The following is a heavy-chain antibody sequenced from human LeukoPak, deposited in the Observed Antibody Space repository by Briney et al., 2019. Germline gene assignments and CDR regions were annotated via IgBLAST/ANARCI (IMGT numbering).Heavy chain of an antibody. CDR3: AKDEVTSGGGLAS. V-gene: IGHV3-53*01. CDR2: MYTGGTA. CDR1: GFTVSGTH. D-gene: IGHD2-21*02. Sequence: GGSLRLSCAASGFTVSGTHMSWVRQAPGKGLEWVSAMYTGGTAYYADSVKGRFTISRDNSKNTLYLHMNSLRAEDTAVYYCAKDEVTSGGGLASWGQGTPVTLSS. J-gene: IGHJ4*02.